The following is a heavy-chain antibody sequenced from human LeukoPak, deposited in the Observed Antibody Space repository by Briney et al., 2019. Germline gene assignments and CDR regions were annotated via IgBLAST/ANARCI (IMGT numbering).Heavy chain of an antibody. V-gene: IGHV3-23*01. J-gene: IGHJ4*02. CDR2: ISGSGGST. D-gene: IGHD3-10*01. CDR1: GSTFSNYA. Sequence: PGGSLRLSCAAPGSTFSNYAINWVRQAPGKGLEWVSAISGSGGSTYYADSVKGRFTISRDNSKNTLYLQMNSLRAEDTAVYYCVVQGGPFDYWGQGTLVTVSS. CDR3: VVQGGPFDY.